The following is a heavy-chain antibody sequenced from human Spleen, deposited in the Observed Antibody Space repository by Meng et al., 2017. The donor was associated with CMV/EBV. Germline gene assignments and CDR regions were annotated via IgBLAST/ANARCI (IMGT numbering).Heavy chain of an antibody. CDR2: IYPGDSDT. J-gene: IGHJ4*02. V-gene: IGHV5-51*01. D-gene: IGHD6-19*01. CDR3: ARLVRISSGIAVAGPNPHFDY. CDR1: FW. Sequence: FWIGWLRQRHGKGLEWLGIIYPGDSDTRYSPSFQGQVTISADKSISTAYLQWRSLKASDTAIYYCARLVRISSGIAVAGPNPHFDYWGQGTLVTVSS.